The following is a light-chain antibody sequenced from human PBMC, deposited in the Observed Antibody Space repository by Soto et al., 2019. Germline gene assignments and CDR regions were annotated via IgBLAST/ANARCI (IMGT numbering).Light chain of an antibody. CDR2: DAS. CDR3: QQRSNWPPIT. CDR1: QSVSSSY. V-gene: IGKV3-11*01. Sequence: EIVLTQSPGTLSLSPVERATRSCRPSQSVSSSYLAWYQQKPGQAPRLLIYDASNRATGIPARFSGSGSGTDFTLTISSLEPEDFAVYYCQQRSNWPPITFGQGTRLEIK. J-gene: IGKJ5*01.